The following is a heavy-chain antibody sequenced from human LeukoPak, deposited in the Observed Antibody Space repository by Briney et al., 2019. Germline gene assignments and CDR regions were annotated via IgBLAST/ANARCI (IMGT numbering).Heavy chain of an antibody. Sequence: GGSLRLSCAASGFTFSSYAMSWVRQAPGKGLEWVSVIYSGGSTYYADSVKGRFTISRDNSKNTLYLQMNSLRAEDTAVYYCAREHYGGNSRHFDYWGQGTLVTVSS. D-gene: IGHD4-23*01. CDR2: IYSGGST. CDR3: AREHYGGNSRHFDY. V-gene: IGHV3-66*01. J-gene: IGHJ4*02. CDR1: GFTFSSYA.